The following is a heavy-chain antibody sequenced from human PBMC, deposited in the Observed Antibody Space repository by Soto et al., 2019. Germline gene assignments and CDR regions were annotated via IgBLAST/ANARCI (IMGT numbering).Heavy chain of an antibody. CDR3: ARATGADKEDY. CDR1: GFIFSHYW. Sequence: EVQLVESGGGFVQPGGSLRLSCAASGFIFSHYWMSWVRQAPGKGLEWVANIKEDGSERYYVDSVKGRFTISRDNAKNSLYLQMNSLRAEDTAVYYCARATGADKEDYWGQGTLVTVSS. D-gene: IGHD3-10*01. CDR2: IKEDGSER. J-gene: IGHJ4*02. V-gene: IGHV3-7*04.